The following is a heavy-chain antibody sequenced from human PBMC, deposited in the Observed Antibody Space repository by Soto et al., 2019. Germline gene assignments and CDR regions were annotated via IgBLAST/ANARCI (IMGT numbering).Heavy chain of an antibody. D-gene: IGHD4-17*01. CDR2: INHSGRP. CDR3: ARGLKPYGDYDAFDI. CDR1: GGSSSNYH. V-gene: IGHV4-34*01. Sequence: QVQLQQWGAGLLEPSETLSLRCVVYGGSSSNYHWNWIRQPPGKGLEWIGEINHSGRPSYNPSLKSRVTISVDTSKNQISLRLSSVTAADTAVYFCARGLKPYGDYDAFDIWGRGTMVTVSS. J-gene: IGHJ3*02.